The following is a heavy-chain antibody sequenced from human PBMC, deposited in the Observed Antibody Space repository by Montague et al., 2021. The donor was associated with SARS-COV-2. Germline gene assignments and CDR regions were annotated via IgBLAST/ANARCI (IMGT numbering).Heavy chain of an antibody. V-gene: IGHV4-39*01. Sequence: SETLSLTCTVSGGSISSSSYYWGWIRQPPGKELEWIGSIYYSGSTYYNPSLKSRVTTSVDTSKNQFSLKLSSVTAADTAVYYCARQRRGGLVSTPRFFDYWGQGTLVTVSS. CDR3: ARQRRGGLVSTPRFFDY. CDR2: IYYSGST. J-gene: IGHJ4*02. D-gene: IGHD6-19*01. CDR1: GGSISSSSYY.